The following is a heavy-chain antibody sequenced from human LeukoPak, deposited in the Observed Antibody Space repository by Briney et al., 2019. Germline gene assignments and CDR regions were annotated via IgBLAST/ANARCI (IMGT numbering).Heavy chain of an antibody. CDR2: IYYSGST. CDR1: GGSISSYY. CDR3: ARMYQDPKSGWFDP. D-gene: IGHD1-26*01. J-gene: IGHJ5*02. Sequence: SETLSLTCTVSGGSISSYYWSWIRQPPGKGLEWIGYIYYSGSTNYNPSLKSRVTISVDTSKNQFSLKLSSVTAADTAVYYCARMYQDPKSGWFDPWGQGTLVTVSS. V-gene: IGHV4-59*01.